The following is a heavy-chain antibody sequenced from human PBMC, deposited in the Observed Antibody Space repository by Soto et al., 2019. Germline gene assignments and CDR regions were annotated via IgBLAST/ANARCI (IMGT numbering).Heavy chain of an antibody. CDR3: ARSEYYGSGSYNDYYNNAMDV. V-gene: IGHV1-69*13. CDR2: IIPIFGTT. D-gene: IGHD3-10*01. Sequence: SVKVSCKASGGTFSSYSISWVRQAPGQGLEWMGGIIPIFGTTNYAHKFQGRVTITADESTSTAFMELSSLRSEDTAVYYCARSEYYGSGSYNDYYNNAMDVWGQGTTVTVSS. CDR1: GGTFSSYS. J-gene: IGHJ6*02.